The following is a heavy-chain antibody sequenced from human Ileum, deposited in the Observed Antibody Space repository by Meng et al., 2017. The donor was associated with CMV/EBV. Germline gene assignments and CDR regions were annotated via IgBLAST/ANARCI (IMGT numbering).Heavy chain of an antibody. CDR2: LRTSGTA. V-gene: IGHV4-4*07. D-gene: IGHD3-10*01. J-gene: IGHJ4*02. CDR3: GRAGARGVPVDM. Sequence: QLQGSGPGLVKPSESLSLTCIGSGFTFSGYWWRWVRKPAGRGLEWIGLLRTSGTADHNPSLKSRVTLSIATSKNQVSLKLNSGTAADTAVYYCGRAGARGVPVDMWGQGTLVTVSS. CDR1: GFTFSGYW.